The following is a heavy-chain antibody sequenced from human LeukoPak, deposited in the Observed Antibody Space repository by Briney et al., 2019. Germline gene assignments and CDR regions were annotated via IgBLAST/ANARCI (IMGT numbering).Heavy chain of an antibody. D-gene: IGHD1-26*01. J-gene: IGHJ4*02. V-gene: IGHV3-23*01. CDR1: GFTFSSYA. Sequence: GGSLRLSCVASGFTFSSYAMSWVRQAPGKGLEWVSGISGSGGSTNYADSVKGRFTISRDNSKNTLYLQMNSLRVEDTAVYYCAKSARGNFPRNFDYWGQGTLVTVPS. CDR3: AKSARGNFPRNFDY. CDR2: ISGSGGST.